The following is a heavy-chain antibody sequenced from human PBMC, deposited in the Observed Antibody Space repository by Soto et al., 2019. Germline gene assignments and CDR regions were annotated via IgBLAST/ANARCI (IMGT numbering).Heavy chain of an antibody. CDR3: ARDHYTYYDFWSGYPPLDY. J-gene: IGHJ4*02. D-gene: IGHD3-3*01. V-gene: IGHV1-46*01. Sequence: ASVKVSCKASGYTFTSYYIHWVRQAPGQGLEWMGIINPSGGSTSYAQKFQGRVTMTRDTSTSTVYMELSSLRSEDTAVYYCARDHYTYYDFWSGYPPLDYWGQGTLVTVSS. CDR2: INPSGGST. CDR1: GYTFTSYY.